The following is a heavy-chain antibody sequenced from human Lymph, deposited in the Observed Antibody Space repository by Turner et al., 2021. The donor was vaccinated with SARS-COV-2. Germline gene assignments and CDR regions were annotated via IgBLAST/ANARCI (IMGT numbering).Heavy chain of an antibody. CDR2: IYIGGTT. Sequence: EVQLVDTGGGLIQPGGSLRLSCAASGFTVSSNYMSWVRQAPGKGLEWVSVIYIGGTTYYADSVKGRFTISRDNSKNTLYLQMNSLRAEDTAVYYCARDLGPWAFDIWGQGTMVTVSS. CDR1: GFTVSSNY. V-gene: IGHV3-53*02. J-gene: IGHJ3*02. CDR3: ARDLGPWAFDI.